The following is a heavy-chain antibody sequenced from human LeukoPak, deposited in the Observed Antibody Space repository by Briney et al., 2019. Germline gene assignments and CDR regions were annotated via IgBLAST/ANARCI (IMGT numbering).Heavy chain of an antibody. CDR3: AKDQLNRFCSAGSCSVTHDY. J-gene: IGHJ4*02. D-gene: IGHD2-15*01. Sequence: QAGGSLRLSCAASGFIFNAYGMSWVRQAPGQGLEWVAAITGSTRSTYYTDSVKGRFIIPRDNSKNTVYLQMNSLRAEDTAVYYCAKDQLNRFCSAGSCSVTHDYWGQGTLVTVSS. CDR1: GFIFNAYG. CDR2: ITGSTRST. V-gene: IGHV3-23*01.